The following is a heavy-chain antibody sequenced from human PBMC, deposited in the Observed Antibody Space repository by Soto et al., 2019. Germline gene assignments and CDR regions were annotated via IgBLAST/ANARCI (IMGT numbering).Heavy chain of an antibody. D-gene: IGHD3-16*01. CDR3: ARVGVKGGYYYYYSGMDV. CDR1: GFTFRSYG. CDR2: IWYDGSNK. Sequence: GGSLRLSCAASGFTFRSYGMHWVRQAPGKGLEWVAVIWYDGSNKYYADSVKGRFTISRDNSKNTLYLQMNSLRAEDTAVYYCARVGVKGGYYYYYSGMDVWGQGTTVTVSS. V-gene: IGHV3-33*01. J-gene: IGHJ6*02.